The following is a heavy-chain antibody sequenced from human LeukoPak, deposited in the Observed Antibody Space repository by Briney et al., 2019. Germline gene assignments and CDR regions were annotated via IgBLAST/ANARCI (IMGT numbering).Heavy chain of an antibody. Sequence: GRSLRLSCAASGFTFSNYDMSWVRQAPGKGLEWVSVISGRGGSTYYADSVKGRFTISRDNSKNTLYLQMNSLRAEDTAIYFCARDNSTYYDDIRPAYFDFWGQGTLVTVSS. D-gene: IGHD3-22*01. V-gene: IGHV3-23*01. J-gene: IGHJ4*02. CDR1: GFTFSNYD. CDR3: ARDNSTYYDDIRPAYFDF. CDR2: ISGRGGST.